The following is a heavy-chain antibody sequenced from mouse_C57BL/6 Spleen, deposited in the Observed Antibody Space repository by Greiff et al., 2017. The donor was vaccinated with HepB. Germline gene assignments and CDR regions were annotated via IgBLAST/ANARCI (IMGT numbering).Heavy chain of an antibody. D-gene: IGHD2-2*01. V-gene: IGHV5-9-1*02. CDR2: ISSGGDYI. CDR1: GFTFSSYA. J-gene: IGHJ3*01. Sequence: EVMLVESGEGLVKPGGSLKLSCAASGFTFSSYAMSWVRQTPEKRLEWVAYISSGGDYIYYADTVKGRFTISRDNARNTLYLQMSSLKSEDTAMYYCTRGSTMVTTGPFAYWGQGTLVTVSA. CDR3: TRGSTMVTTGPFAY.